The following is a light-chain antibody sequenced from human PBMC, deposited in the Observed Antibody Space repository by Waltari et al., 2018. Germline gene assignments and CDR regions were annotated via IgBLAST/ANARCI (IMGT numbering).Light chain of an antibody. V-gene: IGLV1-44*01. Sequence: QAVVTQPPSASGTPGQRVIVSCSGSTSNIGSNAVSCFQQVPGSAPKVLIYNNDQWPSGVPDRFSGSKSGTSASLAINGLQSEDEADYYCAAWDDGLNGLVFGGGTKVTVL. CDR3: AAWDDGLNGLV. J-gene: IGLJ3*02. CDR2: NND. CDR1: TSNIGSNA.